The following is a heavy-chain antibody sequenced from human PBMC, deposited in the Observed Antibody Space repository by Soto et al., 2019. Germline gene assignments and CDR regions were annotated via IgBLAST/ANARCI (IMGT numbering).Heavy chain of an antibody. CDR1: GGSFSGYY. V-gene: IGHV4-34*01. D-gene: IGHD3-10*01. CDR2: INHSGST. Sequence: NPSETLSLTCAVYGGSFSGYYWSWIRQPPGKGLEWIGEINHSGSTNYNPSLKSRVTILVDTSKNQFSLKLSSVTAADTAVYYCARRGAYYYGSGFPYNWFDPWGQGTLVTSPQ. J-gene: IGHJ5*02. CDR3: ARRGAYYYGSGFPYNWFDP.